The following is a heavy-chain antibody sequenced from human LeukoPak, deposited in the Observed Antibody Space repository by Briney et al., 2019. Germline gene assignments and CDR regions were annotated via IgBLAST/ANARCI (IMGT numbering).Heavy chain of an antibody. V-gene: IGHV4-39*01. D-gene: IGHD4-17*01. Sequence: SETLSLTCTVSGGSISSSSYYWGWIRQPPGKGLEWIGSIYYSGSTYCNPSLKSRVTISVDTSKNQFSLKLSSVTAADTAVYYCARLDYGDYVPTFDYWGQGTLVTVSS. CDR2: IYYSGST. CDR3: ARLDYGDYVPTFDY. CDR1: GGSISSSSYY. J-gene: IGHJ4*02.